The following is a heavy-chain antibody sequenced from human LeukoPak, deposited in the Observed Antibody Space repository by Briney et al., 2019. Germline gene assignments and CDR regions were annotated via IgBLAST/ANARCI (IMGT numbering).Heavy chain of an antibody. CDR2: IYPGDSDT. Sequence: GESLKISCKGSGYSFTSYWIGWVRQMPGKGLEWMGIIYPGDSDTRYSPSFQGQVTISADKSISTAYLQWSSLKASDTAMYYCARRKDTAMVTGAFDYWGQGTLVTVSS. D-gene: IGHD5-18*01. V-gene: IGHV5-51*01. CDR1: GYSFTSYW. J-gene: IGHJ4*02. CDR3: ARRKDTAMVTGAFDY.